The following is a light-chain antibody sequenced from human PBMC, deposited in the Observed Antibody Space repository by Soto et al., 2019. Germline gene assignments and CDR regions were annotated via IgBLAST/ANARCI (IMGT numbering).Light chain of an antibody. V-gene: IGKV3-15*01. CDR2: GAS. Sequence: EIVMTQSPATLSVSPGERATLSCRASQSVSSNLAWYQQKPGQAPRLLIYGASTRATGIPVRFSGSGSGTEFTLTISSLQSEDFAVYYCQQYNNWPPLTFGGVTKVEIK. J-gene: IGKJ4*01. CDR1: QSVSSN. CDR3: QQYNNWPPLT.